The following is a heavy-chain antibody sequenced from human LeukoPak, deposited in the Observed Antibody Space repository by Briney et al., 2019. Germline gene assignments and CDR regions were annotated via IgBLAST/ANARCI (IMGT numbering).Heavy chain of an antibody. V-gene: IGHV1-2*02. CDR3: ARDCSGGSCYALYYYYGMDV. CDR2: INPNSGGT. CDR1: GYTXTGYY. D-gene: IGHD2-15*01. Sequence: ASVKVSCKASGYTXTGYYMHWVRQAPGQGLEWMGWINPNSGGTNYAQKFQGRVTMTRDTSISTAYMELSRLRSDDTAVYYCARDCSGGSCYALYYYYGMDVWGQGTTVTVSS. J-gene: IGHJ6*02.